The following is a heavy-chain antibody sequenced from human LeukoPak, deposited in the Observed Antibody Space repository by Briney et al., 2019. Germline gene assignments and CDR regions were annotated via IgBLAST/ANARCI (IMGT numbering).Heavy chain of an antibody. CDR2: IYYSGST. CDR1: GGSISSYY. J-gene: IGHJ4*02. CDR3: ARERIAAAGHPFDY. D-gene: IGHD6-13*01. Sequence: PSETLSLTCTVSGGSISSYYWSWIRQPPGKGLEWIGYIYYSGSTNYHPSLKSRVTISVDTSKNQFSLKLSSVTAADTAVYYCARERIAAAGHPFDYRGQGTLVTVSS. V-gene: IGHV4-59*01.